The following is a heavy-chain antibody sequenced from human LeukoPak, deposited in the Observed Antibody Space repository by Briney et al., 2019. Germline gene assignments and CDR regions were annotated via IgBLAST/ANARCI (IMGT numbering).Heavy chain of an antibody. D-gene: IGHD3-3*01. V-gene: IGHV4-30-4*01. CDR2: IYYSGST. Sequence: SETLSLTCTVSGGSISSGDYYWSWIRQPPGKGLEWIGYIYYSGSTYYNPSLKSRVTISVDTSKNQFSLKLSSVTAADTAVYYCARVDAADFEFAPWAREPWSPSPQ. J-gene: IGHJ5*02. CDR3: ARVDAADFEFAP. CDR1: GGSISSGDYY.